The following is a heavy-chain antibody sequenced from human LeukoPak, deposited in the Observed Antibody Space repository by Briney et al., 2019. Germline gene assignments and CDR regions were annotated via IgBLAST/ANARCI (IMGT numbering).Heavy chain of an antibody. CDR2: ISYDGSNK. CDR1: GFTFSSYA. J-gene: IGHJ4*02. V-gene: IGHV3-30*01. D-gene: IGHD6-13*01. CDR3: ATQQLVMVDY. Sequence: HSGGSLRLSCAASGFTFSSYAMHWVRQAPGKGLEWVAVISYDGSNKYYADSVKGRFTISRDNSKNTLYLQMNSLRAEDTAVYYCATQQLVMVDYWGQGTLVTVSS.